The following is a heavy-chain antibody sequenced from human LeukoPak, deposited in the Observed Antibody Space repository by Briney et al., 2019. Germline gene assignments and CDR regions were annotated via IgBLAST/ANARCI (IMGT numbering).Heavy chain of an antibody. CDR2: IYTSGST. Sequence: SETLSLTCTVSGGSISSHYWSWIRQPPGKGLEWIGYIYTSGSTNYNPSLKSRVTISVDTSKNQFSLKLSSVTAADTAVYYCARSGSEDSGSYPNYYMDVWGKGTTVTVSS. D-gene: IGHD1-26*01. CDR3: ARSGSEDSGSYPNYYMDV. CDR1: GGSISSHY. V-gene: IGHV4-4*09. J-gene: IGHJ6*03.